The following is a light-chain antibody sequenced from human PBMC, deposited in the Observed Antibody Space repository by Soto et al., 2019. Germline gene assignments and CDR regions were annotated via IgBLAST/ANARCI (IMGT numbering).Light chain of an antibody. CDR3: QSYDNSLFYV. Sequence: QSVLTQPPSVSGAPGQRVTISCTGSSSNIGAGYDVHWYQQLPGTAPKLLIYGNSNRPSGVSDRFSGSKSDTSASLAITGLQAEDEADYYCQSYDNSLFYVFGTGTKLTVL. CDR2: GNS. CDR1: SSNIGAGYD. J-gene: IGLJ1*01. V-gene: IGLV1-40*01.